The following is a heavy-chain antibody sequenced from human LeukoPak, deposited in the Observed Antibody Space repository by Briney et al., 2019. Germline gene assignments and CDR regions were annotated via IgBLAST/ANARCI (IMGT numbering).Heavy chain of an antibody. D-gene: IGHD4-17*01. V-gene: IGHV4-30-4*01. CDR1: GGSISSGDYY. Sequence: KPSEALSLTCTVSGGSISSGDYYWSWIRQPPGKGLEWIGYIYYSGSTYYNPSLKSRVTISVDTSKNQFSLKLSSVTAADTAVYYCARAYTDDGDYRADGWFDPWGQGTLVTVSS. CDR3: ARAYTDDGDYRADGWFDP. CDR2: IYYSGST. J-gene: IGHJ5*02.